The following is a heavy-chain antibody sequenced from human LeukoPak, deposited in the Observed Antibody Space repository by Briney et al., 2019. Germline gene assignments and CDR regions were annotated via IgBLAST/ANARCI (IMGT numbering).Heavy chain of an antibody. D-gene: IGHD1-14*01. J-gene: IGHJ3*02. V-gene: IGHV1-69*05. Sequence: GASVKVSCKASGGTFSSHAISWVRQAPGQGLEWMGGIIPIFGTANYAQKFQGRVTITTDESTSTAYMELSSLRSEDTAVYYCARDLRRTSARNDAFDIWGQGAMVTVSS. CDR3: ARDLRRTSARNDAFDI. CDR2: IIPIFGTA. CDR1: GGTFSSHA.